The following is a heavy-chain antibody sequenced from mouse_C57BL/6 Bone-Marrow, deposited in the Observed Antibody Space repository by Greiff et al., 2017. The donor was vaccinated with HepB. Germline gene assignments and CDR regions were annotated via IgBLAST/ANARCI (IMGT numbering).Heavy chain of an antibody. CDR2: IDPSDSYT. V-gene: IGHV1-59*01. Sequence: VQLQQPGAELVRPGPSVKLSCKASGYTFTSYWMHWVKQRPGQGLEWIGVIDPSDSYTNYNQKFKGKATLTVDTSSSTAYMQRSSLTSEDAAVYYCAREDYAPYYFDYWGQGTTLTVSS. CDR3: AREDYAPYYFDY. CDR1: GYTFTSYW. D-gene: IGHD2-4*01. J-gene: IGHJ2*01.